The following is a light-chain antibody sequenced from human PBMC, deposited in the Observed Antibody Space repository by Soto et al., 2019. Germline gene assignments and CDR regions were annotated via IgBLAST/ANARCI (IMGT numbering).Light chain of an antibody. J-gene: IGLJ1*01. CDR2: DVS. Sequence: QSVLTQPRSVSGSPGQSVTISCTGTSSDVGGYKYVSWYQQHPGKAPKLMIYDVSKRPSGVPDRFSGSKSGNTASLTISGLQAEDEADYFCCSYAANYTFVFGTGTKLTVL. CDR1: SSDVGGYKY. CDR3: CSYAANYTFV. V-gene: IGLV2-11*01.